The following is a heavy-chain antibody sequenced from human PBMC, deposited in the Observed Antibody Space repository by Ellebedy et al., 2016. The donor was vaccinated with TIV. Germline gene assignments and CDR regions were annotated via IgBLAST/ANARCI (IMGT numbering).Heavy chain of an antibody. CDR3: ARDGRYHYYSDSSGYSRDYYFDY. J-gene: IGHJ4*02. CDR2: TSSSGNTI. D-gene: IGHD3-22*01. Sequence: GESLKISXAASGFTFSDYYMSWIRQAPGKGLEWVSYTSSSGNTIYYADSVKGRFIISRDNAKQSMFLQINSLRAEDTAVYYCARDGRYHYYSDSSGYSRDYYFDYWGQGTLVTVSS. V-gene: IGHV3-11*01. CDR1: GFTFSDYY.